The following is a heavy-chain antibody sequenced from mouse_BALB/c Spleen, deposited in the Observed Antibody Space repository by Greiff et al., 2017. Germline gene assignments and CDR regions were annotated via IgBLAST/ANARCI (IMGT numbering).Heavy chain of an antibody. D-gene: IGHD1-1*02. J-gene: IGHJ3*01. CDR1: GYSITSDYA. V-gene: IGHV3-2*02. CDR2: ISYSGST. Sequence: EVQLVESGPGLVKPSQSLSLTCTVTGYSITSDYAWNWIRQFPGNKLEWMGYISYSGSTSYNPSLKSRISITRDTSKNQFFLQLNSVTTEDTATYYCARGGGNYGWFAYWGQGTLVTVSA. CDR3: ARGGGNYGWFAY.